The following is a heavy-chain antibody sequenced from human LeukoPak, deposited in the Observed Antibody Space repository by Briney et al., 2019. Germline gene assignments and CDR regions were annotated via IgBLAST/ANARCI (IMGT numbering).Heavy chain of an antibody. CDR2: ISSSSGTI. Sequence: HPGRSLRLSCVASKFIFSDYWMSWVRQAPGKGLEWVSYISSSSGTIYYADSVEGRFTISRDNAKNSLYLQMNSLRAEDTAMYYCATRRVGATKAAFDIWGQGTMVTVSS. V-gene: IGHV3-48*04. J-gene: IGHJ3*02. CDR3: ATRRVGATKAAFDI. CDR1: KFIFSDYW. D-gene: IGHD1-26*01.